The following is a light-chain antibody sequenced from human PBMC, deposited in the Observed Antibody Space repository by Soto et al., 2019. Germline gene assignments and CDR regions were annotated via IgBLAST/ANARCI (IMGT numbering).Light chain of an antibody. Sequence: DIQVTQSPSSVSASVGDSVTITCRASQDIHTRLAWYQQKPGKAPKVLIYAASTLEAGVPLRFSGSGYGTDFTLTISGLQPEDFATYYCQQANSFPLSFGQGTRLEIK. CDR3: QQANSFPLS. V-gene: IGKV1-12*01. CDR1: QDIHTR. CDR2: AAS. J-gene: IGKJ5*01.